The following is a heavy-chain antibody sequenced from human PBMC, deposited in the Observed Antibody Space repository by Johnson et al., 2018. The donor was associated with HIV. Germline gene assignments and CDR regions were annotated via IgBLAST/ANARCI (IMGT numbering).Heavy chain of an antibody. CDR3: ARAAGVNVVVEDFDL. CDR1: GFTFSTYA. Sequence: QMQLVESGGGVVQPGRSLRLSCAASGFTFSTYAMHWVRQAPGKGLEWVAVISYDGSNKYYADSVKGRFTISRDNSKNTLYLQMNSLRTEDTAVYYCARAAGVNVVVEDFDLWGQGTMVTVSS. CDR2: ISYDGSNK. J-gene: IGHJ3*01. D-gene: IGHD2-15*01. V-gene: IGHV3-30*04.